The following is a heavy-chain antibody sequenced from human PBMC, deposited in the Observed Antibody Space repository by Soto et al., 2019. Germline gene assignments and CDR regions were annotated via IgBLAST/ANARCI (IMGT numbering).Heavy chain of an antibody. Sequence: EVQLVESGGGLVQPGRSLRLSCAASGFTFDDYAMHWVRQAPGKGLEWVSGISWNSGSMGYADSVKGRFTISRDNAKNSLYLQMNSLRAEDTALYYCAKDINVITFGGVIVAFDYWGQGTLVTVSS. D-gene: IGHD3-16*02. V-gene: IGHV3-9*01. J-gene: IGHJ4*02. CDR2: ISWNSGSM. CDR1: GFTFDDYA. CDR3: AKDINVITFGGVIVAFDY.